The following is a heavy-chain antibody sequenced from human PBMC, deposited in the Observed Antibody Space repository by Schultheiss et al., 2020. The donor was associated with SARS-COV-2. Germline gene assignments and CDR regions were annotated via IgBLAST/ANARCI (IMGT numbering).Heavy chain of an antibody. J-gene: IGHJ6*02. V-gene: IGHV3-11*01. CDR1: GFTFSDYY. CDR2: ISSSGSTI. CDR3: ARDFPTSLGAKVVAAMGLYCRMDV. D-gene: IGHD2-15*01. Sequence: GESLKISCAASGFTFSDYYMSWIRQAPGKGLEWVSYISSSGSTIYYADSVKGRFTISRDNAKNSLYLQMNSLRAEDTAVYYCARDFPTSLGAKVVAAMGLYCRMDVWGQGTTVTVSS.